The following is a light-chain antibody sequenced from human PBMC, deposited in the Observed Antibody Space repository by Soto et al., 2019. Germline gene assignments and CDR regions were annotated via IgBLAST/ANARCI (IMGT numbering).Light chain of an antibody. CDR2: AAS. CDR1: QAISGY. J-gene: IGKJ4*01. Sequence: DIQMTQSPSSVSASVGDRVTITCRASQAISGYLAWYQQKPGRAPQLLIYAASSLQRGVPSRFSASGSGTDFTLTISRLQAEVLATYYCQQGNTFPLTFGGGTKVDIK. V-gene: IGKV1-12*01. CDR3: QQGNTFPLT.